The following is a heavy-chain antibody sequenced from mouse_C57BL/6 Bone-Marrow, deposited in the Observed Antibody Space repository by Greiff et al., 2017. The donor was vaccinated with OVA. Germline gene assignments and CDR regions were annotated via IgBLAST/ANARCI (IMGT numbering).Heavy chain of an antibody. CDR2: IDPENGDT. CDR3: TTYSRAY. D-gene: IGHD2-12*01. Sequence: EVQLQQSGAELVRPGASVKLSCTASGFNIKDDYMHWVKQRPEQGLEWIGWIDPENGDTESASKFQGKATITADTSSNTAYLQLSSLTSEDTAVYYCTTYSRAYWGQGTLVTVSA. V-gene: IGHV14-4*01. CDR1: GFNIKDDY. J-gene: IGHJ3*01.